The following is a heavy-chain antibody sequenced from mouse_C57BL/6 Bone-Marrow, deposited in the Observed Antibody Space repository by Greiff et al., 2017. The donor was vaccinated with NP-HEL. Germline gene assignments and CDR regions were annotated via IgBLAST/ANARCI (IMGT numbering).Heavy chain of an antibody. CDR2: IYPRSGNT. Sequence: VQLQQSGAELARPGASVKLSGKASGYTFTSYGISGVKQRTGQGLEWIGEIYPRSGNTYYNEKFKGKATLTADKSSSTAYMELRSLTSEDSAVYFCARGLGQGFAYWGQGTLVTVSA. V-gene: IGHV1-81*01. D-gene: IGHD3-3*01. CDR3: ARGLGQGFAY. J-gene: IGHJ3*01. CDR1: GYTFTSYG.